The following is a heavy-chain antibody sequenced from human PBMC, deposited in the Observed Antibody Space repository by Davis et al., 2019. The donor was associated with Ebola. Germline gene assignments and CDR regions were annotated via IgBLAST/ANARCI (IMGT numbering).Heavy chain of an antibody. CDR2: INHSGST. CDR1: DGSFNTYY. CDR3: ARGRRYSYGPPRY. V-gene: IGHV4-34*01. D-gene: IGHD5-18*01. Sequence: SETLSLTCAVYDGSFNTYYWSWIRQPPGKGLEWIGEINHSGSTNYNPSLKSRVTISVDTSKNQFSLKLSSVTAADTAVYYCARGRRYSYGPPRYWGQGTLVTVAS. J-gene: IGHJ4*02.